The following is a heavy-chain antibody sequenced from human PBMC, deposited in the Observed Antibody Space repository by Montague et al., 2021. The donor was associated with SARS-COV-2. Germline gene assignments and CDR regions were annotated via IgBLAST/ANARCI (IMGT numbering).Heavy chain of an antibody. CDR1: GGSISSGSYY. D-gene: IGHD3-22*01. Sequence: TLSLTCTVSGGSISSGSYYWSWIRQPAGKGLEWIGRIHTSGSTNYNPSLKSRVTISVDTSKNQFSLKLSSVTAADTAVYYCARASAGYDSSGYYADRSAFDIWGQGTMVTVSS. CDR2: IHTSGST. CDR3: ARASAGYDSSGYYADRSAFDI. V-gene: IGHV4-61*02. J-gene: IGHJ3*02.